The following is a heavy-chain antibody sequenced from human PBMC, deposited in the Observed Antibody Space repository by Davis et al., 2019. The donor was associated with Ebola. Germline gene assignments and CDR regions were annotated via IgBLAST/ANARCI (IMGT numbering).Heavy chain of an antibody. CDR3: ARESYDFWSGYYTYYFDY. CDR1: GFTFSDYY. CDR2: ISSSSSYT. D-gene: IGHD3-3*01. J-gene: IGHJ4*02. Sequence: GESLKISCAASGFTFSDYYMSWIRQAPGKGLEWVSYISSSSSYTNYADSVKGRFTISRDNAKNSLYLQMNSLRAEDTAVYYCARESYDFWSGYYTYYFDYWGQGTLVTVSS. V-gene: IGHV3-11*06.